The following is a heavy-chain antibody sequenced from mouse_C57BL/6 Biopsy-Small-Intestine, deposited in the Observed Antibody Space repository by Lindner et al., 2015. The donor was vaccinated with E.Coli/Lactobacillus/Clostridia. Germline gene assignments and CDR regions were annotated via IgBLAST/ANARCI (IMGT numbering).Heavy chain of an antibody. J-gene: IGHJ1*01. D-gene: IGHD1-1*02. CDR3: ARRMRNSSSNWYFYMDV. CDR2: INPNSGGT. Sequence: SVKVSCKASGYTFTDYYISWVRQAPGQGLEWMGWINPNSGGTNFPQKFPGRVTMTRDTSITTVYMELSRLRSDDTAVYYCARRMRNSSSNWYFYMDVWGQGTTVTVSS. CDR1: GYTFTDYY. V-gene: IGHV1-84*02.